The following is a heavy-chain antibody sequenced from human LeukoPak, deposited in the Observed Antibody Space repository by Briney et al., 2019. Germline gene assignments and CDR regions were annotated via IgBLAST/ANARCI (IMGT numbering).Heavy chain of an antibody. V-gene: IGHV4-4*02. CDR1: GGSISSSNW. CDR3: ARSDGYGLVGI. J-gene: IGHJ3*02. Sequence: SETLSLTCAVSGGSISSSNWWSWVRQPPGKGLEWIGEIYHSGSTYYNPSLKSRAIILIDTAKNHVSLNLSSVTAADTAVYYCARSDGYGLVGIWGQGTMVTVSS. D-gene: IGHD3-10*01. CDR2: IYHSGST.